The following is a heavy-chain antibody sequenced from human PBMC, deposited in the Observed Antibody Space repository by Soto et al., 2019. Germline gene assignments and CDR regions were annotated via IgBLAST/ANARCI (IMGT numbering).Heavy chain of an antibody. Sequence: SETLSLTCAVSGGSISSGGYSWSWIRQPQGKGLEWIGYIYHSGSTYYNPSLKSRVTISVDRSKNQFSLKLSSVTAADTAVYYCARGRKGDYGVEDLFDPWGQGTLVTVSS. CDR3: ARGRKGDYGVEDLFDP. J-gene: IGHJ5*02. V-gene: IGHV4-30-2*01. D-gene: IGHD4-17*01. CDR2: IYHSGST. CDR1: GGSISSGGYS.